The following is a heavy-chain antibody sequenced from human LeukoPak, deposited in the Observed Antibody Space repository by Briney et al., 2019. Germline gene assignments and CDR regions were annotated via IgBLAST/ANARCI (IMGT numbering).Heavy chain of an antibody. CDR1: GFTFTSYA. V-gene: IGHV3-23*01. D-gene: IGHD6-13*01. CDR2: ISGSGGST. Sequence: GGSLRLSCAASGFTFTSYAMSWVRQAPGKGLEWVSAISGSGGSTYYADSVKGRFTISRDNSKNTQYLQMNSLRAEDTAVYYCAKDPYSSSWLYNWFDPWGQGTLVTVSS. CDR3: AKDPYSSSWLYNWFDP. J-gene: IGHJ5*02.